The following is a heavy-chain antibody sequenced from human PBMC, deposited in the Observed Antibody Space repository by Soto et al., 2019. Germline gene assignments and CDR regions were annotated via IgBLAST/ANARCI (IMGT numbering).Heavy chain of an antibody. CDR2: IDSSGEK. D-gene: IGHD6-19*01. J-gene: IGHJ5*02. V-gene: IGHV2-26*01. CDR3: ARRHLAVAVSPWFDP. CDR1: GLSITDSEMG. Sequence: VTLKESGPVLVKPTETLTLRCNVSGLSITDSEMGVSWIRQPPGQPLEWLAHIDSSGEKSYRTFLKSRLAISKDTSKSQIVLTMTNMDPADTATYYCARRHLAVAVSPWFDPWGQGIPVTVSS.